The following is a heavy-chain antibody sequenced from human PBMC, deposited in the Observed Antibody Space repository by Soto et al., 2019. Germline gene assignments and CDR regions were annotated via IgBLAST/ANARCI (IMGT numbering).Heavy chain of an antibody. CDR1: GASINSDGTFS. CDR2: IFHSGAT. Sequence: SETLSLTCAVSGASINSDGTFSWNWVRQPPGRALEWIGYIFHSGATYYNPSLKSRVTMSLDSSKNQFSLKLSSVTAADTAVYYCARSGYSYGWAPRAGGYYYGMDVWGHGTTVTVSS. V-gene: IGHV4-30-2*02. D-gene: IGHD5-18*01. J-gene: IGHJ6*02. CDR3: ARSGYSYGWAPRAGGYYYGMDV.